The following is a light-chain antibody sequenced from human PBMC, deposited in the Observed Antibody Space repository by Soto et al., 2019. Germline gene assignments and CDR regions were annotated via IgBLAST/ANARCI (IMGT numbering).Light chain of an antibody. CDR1: TSNIGGNY. CDR2: SND. V-gene: IGLV1-47*02. J-gene: IGLJ3*02. Sequence: QSVLTQPPSASGTPGQRVTISCSLSTSNIGGNYVYWYQQLPGTAPKLLIYSNDQRASGVPDRFSGSKSGTSASLAISGLRSADEADYYCAAWDDSLSAVFGGGTKLTVL. CDR3: AAWDDSLSAV.